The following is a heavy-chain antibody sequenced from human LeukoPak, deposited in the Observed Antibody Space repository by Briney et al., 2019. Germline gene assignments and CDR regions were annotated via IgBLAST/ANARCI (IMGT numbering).Heavy chain of an antibody. V-gene: IGHV4-39*07. CDR2: IYHSGST. D-gene: IGHD3-22*01. CDR1: GGSISSTIYY. Sequence: SETLSLTCTVSGGSISSTIYYWGWIRQPPGKGLEWIGSIYHSGSTNYNPSLKSRVTISVDKSKNQFSLKLSSVTAADTAVYYCARDFYYDSSGFRSGDYYYYGMDVWGQGTTVTVSS. CDR3: ARDFYYDSSGFRSGDYYYYGMDV. J-gene: IGHJ6*02.